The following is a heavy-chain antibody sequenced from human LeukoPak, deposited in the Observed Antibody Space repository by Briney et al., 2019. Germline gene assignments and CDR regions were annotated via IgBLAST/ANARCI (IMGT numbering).Heavy chain of an antibody. J-gene: IGHJ4*02. V-gene: IGHV3-7*01. Sequence: PGGSLRLSCAASGFTFSSYWLTWVRQAPGKGLEWVANIKHDASEKHYVDSVKGRFTISRDNAKNSLYVQMNSLRAEDTAVYYCARQVPRSYYFDYWGQGTLVTVSS. CDR1: GFTFSSYW. CDR3: ARQVPRSYYFDY. CDR2: IKHDASEK.